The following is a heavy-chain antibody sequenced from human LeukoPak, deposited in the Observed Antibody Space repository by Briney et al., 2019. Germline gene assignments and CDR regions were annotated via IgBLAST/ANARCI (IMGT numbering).Heavy chain of an antibody. Sequence: PSETLSLTCAVSGGSISSGGYSWSWIRQPPGKGLEWIGYMYHSGSTYYNPSLKSRVTISVDRSKNQFSLKLSSVTAADTAVYYCARGIRDYGDYAYYFDYWGQGTLVTVSS. V-gene: IGHV4-30-2*01. CDR3: ARGIRDYGDYAYYFDY. D-gene: IGHD4-17*01. J-gene: IGHJ4*02. CDR1: GGSISSGGYS. CDR2: MYHSGST.